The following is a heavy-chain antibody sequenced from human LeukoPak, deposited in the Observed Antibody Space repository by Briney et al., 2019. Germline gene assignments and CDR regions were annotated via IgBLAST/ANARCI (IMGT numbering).Heavy chain of an antibody. V-gene: IGHV4-59*01. CDR1: GGSISSYY. J-gene: IGHJ6*03. CDR3: ARDFYRPLRRGSYYYYYMDV. D-gene: IGHD3-16*02. Sequence: SETLSLTCTVSGGSISSYYWSWMRQPPGEGVEGFGYIYYSGSTNYNPSLKSRVTISVDTSKNQFSLKLSSVTAADTAVYYCARDFYRPLRRGSYYYYYMDVWGKGTTVTISS. CDR2: IYYSGST.